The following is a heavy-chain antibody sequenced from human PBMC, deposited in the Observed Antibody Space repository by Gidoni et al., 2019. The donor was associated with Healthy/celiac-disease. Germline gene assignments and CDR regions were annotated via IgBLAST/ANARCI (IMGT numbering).Heavy chain of an antibody. D-gene: IGHD2-15*01. CDR3: AKDESNLPWDSGGKYFQH. V-gene: IGHV3-30*18. CDR2: ISYDGSNK. Sequence: QVQLVESGGGVVQPGRSLRLSCAVSGFTFSSYGMHWVRQAPGKGLEWVAVISYDGSNKYYADSVKGRFTISRDNSKNTLYLQMNSLRAEDTAVYYCAKDESNLPWDSGGKYFQHWGQGTLVTVSS. CDR1: GFTFSSYG. J-gene: IGHJ1*01.